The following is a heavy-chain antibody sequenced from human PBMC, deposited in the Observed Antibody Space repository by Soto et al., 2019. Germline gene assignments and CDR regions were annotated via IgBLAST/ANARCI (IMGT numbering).Heavy chain of an antibody. CDR1: GFTFSNFA. V-gene: IGHV3-23*03. CDR3: AMGHPTVGSIHVVFAS. J-gene: IGHJ4*02. CDR2: INGGGTST. Sequence: EVQLSESGGGLAQPGGSLNLSCAASGFTFSNFAMNWVRKAPGKGPEWVSLINGGGTSTYYADSVKGRFTGSSDNSINSVVLRMGRLGGGATAVYCCAMGHPTVGSIHVVFASWCQGTLVSVSS. D-gene: IGHD4-4*01.